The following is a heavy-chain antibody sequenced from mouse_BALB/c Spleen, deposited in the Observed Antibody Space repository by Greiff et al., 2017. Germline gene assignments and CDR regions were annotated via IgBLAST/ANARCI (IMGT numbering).Heavy chain of an antibody. CDR3: ARGETTTRYYFDY. Sequence: EVKLVESGGGLVKPGGSLKLSCAASGFTFSSYAMSWVRQTPEKRLEWVAYISSGGSTYYPDSVKGRFTISRDNARNILYLQMSSLRSEDTAMYYCARGETTTRYYFDYWGQGTTLTVSS. V-gene: IGHV5-6-5*01. J-gene: IGHJ2*01. CDR2: ISSGGST. CDR1: GFTFSSYA. D-gene: IGHD1-1*01.